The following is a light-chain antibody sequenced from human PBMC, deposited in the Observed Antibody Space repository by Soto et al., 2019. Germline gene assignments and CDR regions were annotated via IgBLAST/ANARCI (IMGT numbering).Light chain of an antibody. J-gene: IGKJ2*01. CDR1: QSVSSY. CDR3: KQGFNGGGGEYT. V-gene: IGKV3-11*01. CDR2: DAS. Sequence: EIVLTQSPATLSLSPGERATLSCRASQSVSSYLAWYQQKPGQAPRLLIYDASSRATGIPARFSGSGSGTDLPSTISRLGRKVFGVFYVKQGFNGGGGEYTFGQGTKLEIK.